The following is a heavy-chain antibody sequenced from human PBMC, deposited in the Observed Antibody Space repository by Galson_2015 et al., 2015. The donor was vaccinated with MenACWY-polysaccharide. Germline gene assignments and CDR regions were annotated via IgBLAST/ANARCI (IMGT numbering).Heavy chain of an antibody. CDR2: ISKSGNDM. CDR1: GFRINTYY. Sequence: SLRLSCAASGFRINTYYMNWVRQTPGKGLEWVSSISKSGNDMQYTVSVRGRFTISRDIAKNSLFLQMNSLGVEDTAIYYCAKDFHNYGMDGWG. CDR3: AKDFHNYGMDG. J-gene: IGHJ6*02. V-gene: IGHV3-21*06.